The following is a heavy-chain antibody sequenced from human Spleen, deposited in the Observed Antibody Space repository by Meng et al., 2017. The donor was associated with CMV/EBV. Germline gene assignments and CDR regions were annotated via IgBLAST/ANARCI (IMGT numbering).Heavy chain of an antibody. CDR2: ISYDGSNK. CDR1: GFTFSSYA. CDR3: ARGRNYLDY. V-gene: IGHV3-30-3*01. Sequence: GESLKISCAASGFTFSSYAMHWVRQAPGKGLEWVAVISYDGSNKYYADSVKGRFTISRDNSKNTLYLQMNSLRAEDTAVYYCARGRNYLDYWGQGTLVTVSS. J-gene: IGHJ4*02.